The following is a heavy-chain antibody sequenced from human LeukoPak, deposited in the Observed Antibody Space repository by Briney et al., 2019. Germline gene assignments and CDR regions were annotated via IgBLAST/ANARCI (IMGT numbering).Heavy chain of an antibody. CDR2: IKPDGSEK. J-gene: IGHJ6*02. Sequence: GGSLRLSCAASGFTFNYYWMSWVRQTPGKGLEWLANIKPDGSEKYYVDSVRGRFTISRDNAKSSVHLQMNGLRAEDTAIYYCARDGHFFAMDVWGQGTTVTVSS. CDR3: ARDGHFFAMDV. CDR1: GFTFNYYW. V-gene: IGHV3-7*03.